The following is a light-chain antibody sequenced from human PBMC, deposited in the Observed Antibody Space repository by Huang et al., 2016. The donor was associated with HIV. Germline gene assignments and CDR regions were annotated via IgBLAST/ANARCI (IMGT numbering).Light chain of an antibody. CDR2: AAS. V-gene: IGKV1-17*03. CDR3: LQHLSYPPA. Sequence: DIQMTQSPSAMSASVGDRVNITWRGNQDINNYLLWFQQKPGKVPKRLIYAASNLPSGVPSRFSGSGSGTEFTLTISNLQPEDFATYYCLQHLSYPPAFGQGTRLEIK. J-gene: IGKJ5*01. CDR1: QDINNY.